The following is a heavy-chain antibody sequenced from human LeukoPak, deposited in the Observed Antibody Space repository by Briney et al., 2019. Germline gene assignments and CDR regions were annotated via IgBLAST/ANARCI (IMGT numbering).Heavy chain of an antibody. Sequence: PSETLSLTCTVSGGSISSYYWSWIRQPAGKGLEWIGRIHTSGSTNYNPSLKSRVTMSVDTSKNQFSLKLSSVTAADTAVYYCARVSARCGGDCPISYYYYYMDVWGKGTTVTVSS. D-gene: IGHD2-21*02. CDR3: ARVSARCGGDCPISYYYYYMDV. CDR2: IHTSGST. V-gene: IGHV4-4*07. CDR1: GGSISSYY. J-gene: IGHJ6*03.